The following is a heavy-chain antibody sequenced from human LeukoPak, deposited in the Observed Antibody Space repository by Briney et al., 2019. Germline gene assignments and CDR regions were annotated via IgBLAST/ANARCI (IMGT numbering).Heavy chain of an antibody. CDR3: ARGYSGYDPYFDY. CDR1: GGSISSSSYY. Sequence: SETLSLTCTVSGGSISSSSYYWGWIRQPPGKGLEWIGYIYYSGSTNYNPSLKSRVTISVDTSKNQFSLKLSSVTAADTAVYYCARGYSGYDPYFDYWGQGTLVTVSS. CDR2: IYYSGST. J-gene: IGHJ4*02. D-gene: IGHD5-12*01. V-gene: IGHV4-61*05.